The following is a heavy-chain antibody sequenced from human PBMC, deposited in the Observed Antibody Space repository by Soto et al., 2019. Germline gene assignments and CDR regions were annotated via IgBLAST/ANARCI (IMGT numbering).Heavy chain of an antibody. J-gene: IGHJ6*02. V-gene: IGHV3-23*01. CDR3: ATDPGYTYGHGLDV. D-gene: IGHD5-18*01. Sequence: EVQLLESGGDLVQPGGSLRLSCAPSGFTFSTYAMNWVRQAPGKGLEWVSGISGNGDKTYYADSVKGRFTISRDNSKKMLYLQMNTLRAEDTAVYYCATDPGYTYGHGLDVWGQGTTVTVSS. CDR2: ISGNGDKT. CDR1: GFTFSTYA.